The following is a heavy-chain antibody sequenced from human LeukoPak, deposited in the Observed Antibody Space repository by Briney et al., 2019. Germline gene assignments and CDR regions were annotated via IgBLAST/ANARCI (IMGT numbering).Heavy chain of an antibody. CDR3: ARLGGDYPYYFDY. J-gene: IGHJ4*02. V-gene: IGHV4-39*01. Sequence: PSETLSLTCTVSGGSISSSSYYWGWIRQPPGKGLERIGSMYYRGSAYYNMSLKRRVTISVDTSKNQFSLKLSTVTAADTAVYYCARLGGDYPYYFDYWGQGTLVTVSS. CDR1: GGSISSSSYY. CDR2: MYYRGSA. D-gene: IGHD4-17*01.